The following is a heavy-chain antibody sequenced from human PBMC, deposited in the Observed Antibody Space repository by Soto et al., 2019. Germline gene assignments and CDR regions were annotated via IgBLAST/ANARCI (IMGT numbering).Heavy chain of an antibody. J-gene: IGHJ4*02. CDR3: AKVLAGSYGDCVPSPFHFDY. CDR1: GFTFSDYG. D-gene: IGHD4-17*01. CDR2: ISYDSSDT. Sequence: QVQLVESGGGVVQPGRSLRLSCAASGFTFSDYGMLWVRQAPGKGLEWVAVISYDSSDTYYAESVKGRFAISRDNSMNTQYLQMNSLRAEDTAVYYCAKVLAGSYGDCVPSPFHFDYWGQGTLVTVSS. V-gene: IGHV3-30*18.